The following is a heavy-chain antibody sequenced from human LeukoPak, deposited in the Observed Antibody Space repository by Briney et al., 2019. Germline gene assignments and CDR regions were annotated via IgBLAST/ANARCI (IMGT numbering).Heavy chain of an antibody. J-gene: IGHJ4*02. Sequence: SEILSLTCTVSGGSISSGGFYWSCVRQHPGNGLEWIGYIFYSGSTYYNPSLRSRATLSVDTPKNQFSLKLSSVTAADTAVYYCARADLHYGSGTDFDYWGQGTLVTVSS. CDR1: GGSISSGGFY. D-gene: IGHD3-10*01. CDR2: IFYSGST. CDR3: ARADLHYGSGTDFDY. V-gene: IGHV4-31*03.